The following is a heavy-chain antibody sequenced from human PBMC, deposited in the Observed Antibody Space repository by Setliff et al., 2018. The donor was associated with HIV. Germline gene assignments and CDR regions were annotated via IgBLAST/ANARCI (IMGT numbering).Heavy chain of an antibody. D-gene: IGHD3-10*01. CDR1: GGSITRTPYY. V-gene: IGHV4-39*01. Sequence: SETLSLTCTVSGGSITRTPYYWGWIRQPPGKGLAWIGSIHHSGTAYDNPSLKSRVTISVDPSKNQILLRLSSVTAADTAVYYCLRLSGGMVPNYWGQGTLVTVSS. CDR3: LRLSGGMVPNY. CDR2: IHHSGTA. J-gene: IGHJ4*02.